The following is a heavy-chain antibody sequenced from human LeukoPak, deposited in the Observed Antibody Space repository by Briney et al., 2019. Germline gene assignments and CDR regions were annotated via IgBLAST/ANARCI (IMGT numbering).Heavy chain of an antibody. CDR3: ARLRTTGTFDY. D-gene: IGHD1-1*01. Sequence: GGSLRLSCAASGFTFSTYSMNWVRQAPGKGLEWVSSISSSSSYIYYADSVKGRFTISRDNAKNSLYLQMNSLRAEDTALYYCARLRTTGTFDYWGQGTLVTVSS. CDR1: GFTFSTYS. V-gene: IGHV3-21*01. J-gene: IGHJ4*02. CDR2: ISSSSSYI.